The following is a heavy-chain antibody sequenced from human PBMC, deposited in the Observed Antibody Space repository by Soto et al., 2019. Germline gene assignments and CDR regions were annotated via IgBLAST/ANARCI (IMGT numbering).Heavy chain of an antibody. J-gene: IGHJ6*01. CDR3: AKDSGWLADYYYYYGMDV. V-gene: IGHV3-30*18. Sequence: QVQLVESGGGVVQPGRSLRLSCAASGFTFSSYGMHWVRQAPGKGLEWVAVISYDGSNKYYADSVKGRFTISRDNSKNTLYLQMNSLRAEDTAVYYCAKDSGWLADYYYYYGMDVW. D-gene: IGHD6-19*01. CDR2: ISYDGSNK. CDR1: GFTFSSYG.